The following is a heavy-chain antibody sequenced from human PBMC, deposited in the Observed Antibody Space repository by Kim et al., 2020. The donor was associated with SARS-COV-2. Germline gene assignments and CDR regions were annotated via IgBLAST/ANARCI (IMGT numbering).Heavy chain of an antibody. Sequence: SETLSLTCIVSGGSISGSFWSWVRQSPGKGLEWIGYIYYSGSTNYTSYNPSLKSRATMSIDTSEQQFSLKVNSVTAADTAVYYCARRACSGAACHQDFWGQGTLVTVSS. CDR1: GGSISGSF. CDR3: ARRACSGAACHQDF. J-gene: IGHJ4*02. D-gene: IGHD2-15*01. V-gene: IGHV4-59*08. CDR2: IYYSGST.